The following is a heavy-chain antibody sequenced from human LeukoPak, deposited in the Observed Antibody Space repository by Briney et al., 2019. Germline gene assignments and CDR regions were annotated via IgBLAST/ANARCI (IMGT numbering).Heavy chain of an antibody. CDR3: ARHRRKRIAVAFDY. CDR2: IYYSGST. J-gene: IGHJ4*02. D-gene: IGHD6-19*01. CDR1: GGSISSYY. Sequence: PSETLSLTCTVSGGSISSYYWSWIRQPPGKGLEWIGYIYYSGSTNYNPSLKSRVTISVDTSKNQFSLKLSSVAAADTAVYYCARHRRKRIAVAFDYWGQGTLVTVSS. V-gene: IGHV4-59*08.